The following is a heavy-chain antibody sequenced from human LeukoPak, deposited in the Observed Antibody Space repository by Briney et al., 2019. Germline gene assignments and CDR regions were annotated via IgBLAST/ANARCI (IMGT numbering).Heavy chain of an antibody. CDR3: ARDSLNGPFVISPDY. J-gene: IGHJ4*02. D-gene: IGHD3-9*01. Sequence: GGSLRLSCAASGFSFASYEMNWVRQAPGKGLEWVPHISSDGRVETYLDSVRGRFTMSRDNAKDLLFLQMNGLRAEDTAVYYCARDSLNGPFVISPDYWGQGALVTVSS. CDR1: GFSFASYE. CDR2: ISSDGRVE. V-gene: IGHV3-48*03.